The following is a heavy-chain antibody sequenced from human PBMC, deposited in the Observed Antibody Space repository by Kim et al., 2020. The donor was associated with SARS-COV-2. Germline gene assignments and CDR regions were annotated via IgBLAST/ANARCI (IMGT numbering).Heavy chain of an antibody. Sequence: GGSLRLSCAASGFTFSSYDMHWVRQATGKGLEWVSAIGTAGDTYYPGSVKGRFTISRENAKNSLYLQMNSLRAGDTAVYYCARALDFWSGYWGFDYWGQGTLVTVSS. CDR2: IGTAGDT. J-gene: IGHJ4*02. CDR3: ARALDFWSGYWGFDY. D-gene: IGHD3-3*01. V-gene: IGHV3-13*01. CDR1: GFTFSSYD.